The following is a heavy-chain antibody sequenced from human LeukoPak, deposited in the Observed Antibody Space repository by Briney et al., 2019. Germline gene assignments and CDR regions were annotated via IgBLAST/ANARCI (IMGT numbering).Heavy chain of an antibody. D-gene: IGHD3-22*01. J-gene: IGHJ4*02. CDR2: ISSSGSTI. CDR3: ARDRYYDSSGYLGY. V-gene: IGHV3-11*01. Sequence: GGSLILSCAASGFTFSDYYMSWIRQAPGKGLEWVSYISSSGSTIYYADSVKGRFTISRDNAKNSLYLQMNSLRAEDTAVYYCARDRYYDSSGYLGYWGQGTLVTVSS. CDR1: GFTFSDYY.